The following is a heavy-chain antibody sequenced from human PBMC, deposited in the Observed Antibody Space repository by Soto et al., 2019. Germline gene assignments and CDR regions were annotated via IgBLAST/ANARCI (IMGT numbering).Heavy chain of an antibody. J-gene: IGHJ4*02. Sequence: AASVKVSCKASGYTFTSYAMHWVRQAPGQRLEWMGWINAGNGNTKYSQKFQGRVTITRDTSASTAYMELSSLRSEDTAVYYCARVGGYGDYALDYWGQGTLVTVSS. CDR1: GYTFTSYA. CDR2: INAGNGNT. CDR3: ARVGGYGDYALDY. V-gene: IGHV1-3*01. D-gene: IGHD4-17*01.